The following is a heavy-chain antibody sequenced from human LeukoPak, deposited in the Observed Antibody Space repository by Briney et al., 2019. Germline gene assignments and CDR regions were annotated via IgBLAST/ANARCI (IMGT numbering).Heavy chain of an antibody. J-gene: IGHJ3*02. Sequence: ASVKVSCKASGYTFTSYYMHWVRQAPGQGLEWMGWINTNTGNPTYAQGFTGRFVFSLDTSVSTAYLQISSLKAEDTAVYYCARADSSGWYVDAFDIWGQGTMVTVSS. V-gene: IGHV7-4-1*02. CDR1: GYTFTSYY. CDR2: INTNTGNP. CDR3: ARADSSGWYVDAFDI. D-gene: IGHD6-19*01.